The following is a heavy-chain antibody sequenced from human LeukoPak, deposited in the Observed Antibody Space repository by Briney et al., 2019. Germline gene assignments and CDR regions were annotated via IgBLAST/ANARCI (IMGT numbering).Heavy chain of an antibody. D-gene: IGHD6-19*01. CDR3: ARYFTAVASTVRLDY. Sequence: GGSLRLSCAASGFTFSSYWLSWVRQAPGKGLEWVATMSPDGTQKYYVDSVEGRFAVSRDNARNSLYLQMNSLRAEDTAVYYCARYFTAVASTVRLDYWGQGTLVTVSS. CDR1: GFTFSSYW. J-gene: IGHJ4*02. V-gene: IGHV3-7*03. CDR2: MSPDGTQK.